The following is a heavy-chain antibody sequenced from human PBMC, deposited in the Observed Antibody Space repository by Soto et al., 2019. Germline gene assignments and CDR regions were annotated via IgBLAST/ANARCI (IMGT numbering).Heavy chain of an antibody. J-gene: IGHJ3*01. V-gene: IGHV4-31*03. CDR3: AIASEITHETLA. Sequence: SETLSLTCTVSGGPISSDAYFWSWVRQHPGKGLEWIGYIYYSGNTYNNPSLKSRVSISIDTSKNQFSLSLESVTAADTGVYYCAIASEITHETLAWGQGTMVTVSS. CDR2: IYYSGNT. D-gene: IGHD3-16*01. CDR1: GGPISSDAYF.